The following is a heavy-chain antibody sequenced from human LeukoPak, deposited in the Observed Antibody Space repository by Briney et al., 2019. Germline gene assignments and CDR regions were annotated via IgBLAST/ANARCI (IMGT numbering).Heavy chain of an antibody. J-gene: IGHJ6*03. D-gene: IGHD6-6*01. Sequence: SETLSLTCSVAGGSISSGRYYWSWIRQHPGKGLEWIGYIYYSGSTYYNPSLESRFTISVDTSKNQFSLKLSSVTAADTAVYSCAGGEGAQLVPPAPQYYSYYMDVWGKGTTVTVSS. V-gene: IGHV4-31*03. CDR3: AGGEGAQLVPPAPQYYSYYMDV. CDR2: IYYSGST. CDR1: GGSISSGRYY.